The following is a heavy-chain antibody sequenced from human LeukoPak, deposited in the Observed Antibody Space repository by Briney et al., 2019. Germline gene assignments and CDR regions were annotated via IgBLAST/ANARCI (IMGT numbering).Heavy chain of an antibody. CDR3: AKDAYYASGSYYDQ. V-gene: IGHV3-30*02. CDR2: IRDDGTNK. CDR1: GFSFSTYG. D-gene: IGHD3-10*01. Sequence: GGSLRLSCAASGFSFSTYGMHWVRQAPGKGLEWVAFIRDDGTNKYYADSVKGRFTISRDNSKNTLFLQMNSLRTEDTAVYYCAKDAYYASGSYYDQWGQGTLVTVSS. J-gene: IGHJ4*02.